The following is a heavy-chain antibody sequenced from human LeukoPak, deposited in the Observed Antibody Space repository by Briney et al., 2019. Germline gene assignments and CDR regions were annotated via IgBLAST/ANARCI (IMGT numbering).Heavy chain of an antibody. CDR2: ISGSGGST. CDR1: GFTFSSYS. V-gene: IGHV3-23*01. J-gene: IGHJ4*02. D-gene: IGHD3-22*01. CDR3: AKGVTMIVVVITVDY. Sequence: PGGSLRLSCAASGFTFSSYSMNWVRQAPGKGLEWVSAISGSGGSTYYADSVKGRFTISRDNSKNTLYLQMNSLRAEDTAVYYCAKGVTMIVVVITVDYWGQGTLVTVSS.